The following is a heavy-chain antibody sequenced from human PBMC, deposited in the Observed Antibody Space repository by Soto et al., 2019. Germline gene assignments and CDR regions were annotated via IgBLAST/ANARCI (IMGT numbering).Heavy chain of an antibody. CDR1: GYTFTSYG. V-gene: IGHV1-18*01. D-gene: IGHD3-16*01. CDR3: ARAADYPHAFDI. CDR2: IIAYNGNT. J-gene: IGHJ3*02. Sequence: ASVKVSCKASGYTFTSYGISWVRQAPGQGLEWMGWIIAYNGNTNYAQKLQGRVTMTTDKSTSTAYMELRSLRSDDTAVYYCARAADYPHAFDIWGQGTMVTVSS.